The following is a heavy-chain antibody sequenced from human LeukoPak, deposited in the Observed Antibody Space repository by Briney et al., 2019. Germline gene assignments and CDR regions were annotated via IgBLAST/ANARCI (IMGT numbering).Heavy chain of an antibody. CDR2: ISGSGGST. D-gene: IGHD5-18*01. V-gene: IGHV3-23*01. J-gene: IGHJ4*02. CDR1: GFTFSSYA. Sequence: PGGSLRLSCAASGFTFSSYAMSWVRQAPGKGLEWVSAISGSGGSTYYADSVKGRFTISRDNSKNTLYLQMNSLRAEDTAVYYCAKDTTWIQLWSEPTYFDYWGQGTLVTVSS. CDR3: AKDTTWIQLWSEPTYFDY.